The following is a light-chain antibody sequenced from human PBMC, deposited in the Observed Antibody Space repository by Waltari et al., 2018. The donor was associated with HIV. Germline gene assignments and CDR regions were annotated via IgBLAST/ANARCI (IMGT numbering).Light chain of an antibody. Sequence: QSALTQPASVSGSPGQSITISCTGTSSDVGSYNLVSWYQQHPGKAPKVMIYEGSKRPSGFFNRFSGSKSGNTASLTISGLQAEDEADYYCCSYTGSSTRRPYVFGTGTKVTVL. V-gene: IGLV2-23*01. J-gene: IGLJ1*01. CDR2: EGS. CDR1: SSDVGSYNL. CDR3: CSYTGSSTRRPYV.